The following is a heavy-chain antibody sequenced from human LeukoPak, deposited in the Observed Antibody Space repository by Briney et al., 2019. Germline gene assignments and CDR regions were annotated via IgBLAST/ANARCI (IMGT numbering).Heavy chain of an antibody. D-gene: IGHD6-19*01. CDR1: GGTFSSYA. CDR3: ARALPVAGRSPFDY. CDR2: IIPIFGTA. J-gene: IGHJ4*02. Sequence: ASVKVSCKASGGTFSSYAISWGRQAPGQGLEWMGGIIPIFGTANYAQKFQGRVTITADESTSTAYMELSSLRSEDTAVYYCARALPVAGRSPFDYWGQGTLVTVSS. V-gene: IGHV1-69*13.